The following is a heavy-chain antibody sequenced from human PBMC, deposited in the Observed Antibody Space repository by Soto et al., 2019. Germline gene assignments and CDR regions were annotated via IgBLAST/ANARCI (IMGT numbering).Heavy chain of an antibody. Sequence: QVQLVESGGGVVQPGRSLRLSCAASGFTFSSYGMHWVRQAPGTGLEWVAVISYDGSNKYYADSVKGRFTISRDNSKNTLYLQMNSLRAEDTAVYYCAKVSGGPNDYWGQGTLVTVSS. V-gene: IGHV3-30*18. CDR3: AKVSGGPNDY. CDR2: ISYDGSNK. J-gene: IGHJ4*02. CDR1: GFTFSSYG.